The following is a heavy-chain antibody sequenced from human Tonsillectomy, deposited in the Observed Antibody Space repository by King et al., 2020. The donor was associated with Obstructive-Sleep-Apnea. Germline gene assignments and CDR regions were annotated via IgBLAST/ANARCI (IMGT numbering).Heavy chain of an antibody. CDR2: ISSRSSTI. D-gene: IGHD4-17*01. CDR1: GFTFSTYS. Sequence: DVQLVESGGGLVQPGGSLRLSCAASGFTFSTYSMNWVRQAPGKGLDWVSYISSRSSTIHYADSVKGRFTISRDNAKNSLYLHMNSLRAEDTAVYYCARDLLTASGDYDDFDFWGQGTLVTVSS. J-gene: IGHJ4*02. CDR3: ARDLLTASGDYDDFDF. V-gene: IGHV3-48*04.